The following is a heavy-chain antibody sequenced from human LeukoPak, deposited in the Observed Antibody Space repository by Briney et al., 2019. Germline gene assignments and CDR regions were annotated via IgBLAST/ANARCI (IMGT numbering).Heavy chain of an antibody. CDR1: GFTFSSYA. CDR3: ARGQGMTTPLSPLGDY. J-gene: IGHJ4*02. V-gene: IGHV3-23*01. D-gene: IGHD4-17*01. Sequence: GGSLRLSCAASGFTFSSYAMSWVRQAPGKGLEWVSAISGSGGSTYYADSVKGRFTTSRDNSKNTLYLQMNSLRAEDTAVYYCARGQGMTTPLSPLGDYWGQGTLVTVSS. CDR2: ISGSGGST.